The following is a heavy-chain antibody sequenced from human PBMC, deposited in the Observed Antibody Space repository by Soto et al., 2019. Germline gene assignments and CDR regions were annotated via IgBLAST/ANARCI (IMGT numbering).Heavy chain of an antibody. CDR2: IWYDGSNK. CDR3: ARDSTEYCSGGSCQNWFDP. J-gene: IGHJ5*02. Sequence: GGSLRLSCAASGFTFSSYGMHWVRQAPGKGLEWVAVIWYDGSNKYYADSVKGRFTISRDNSKNTLHLQMNSLRAEDTAVYYCARDSTEYCSGGSCQNWFDPWGQGTLVTVSS. CDR1: GFTFSSYG. D-gene: IGHD2-15*01. V-gene: IGHV3-33*01.